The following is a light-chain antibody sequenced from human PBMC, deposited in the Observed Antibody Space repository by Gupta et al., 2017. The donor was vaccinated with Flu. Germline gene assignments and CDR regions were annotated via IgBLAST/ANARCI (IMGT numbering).Light chain of an antibody. CDR3: QQSDSTPYS. CDR1: QSISSY. V-gene: IGKV1-39*01. J-gene: IGKJ2*03. CDR2: AAS. Sequence: DIQMTQSPSSLSASVGDRVTITCRASQSISSYLNWYQQKPGKAPKVLIHAASSLQSGVPSRFSGSASVTNFTLTISRLHPEDFATYYCQQSDSTPYSFGQGTKLEIK.